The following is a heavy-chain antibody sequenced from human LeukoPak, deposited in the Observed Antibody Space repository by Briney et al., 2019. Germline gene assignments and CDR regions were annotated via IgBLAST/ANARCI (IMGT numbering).Heavy chain of an antibody. CDR3: TRGTGSSWFDF. Sequence: ASVKVSCKASGYTFTGYYMHWVRQAPGQGLEWMGWINPNSGGTNYAQKFQGRVTMTRDTSINTAYMELSSLISDDTAIYYCTRGTGSSWFDFWGQGTLVTVSS. V-gene: IGHV1-2*02. CDR2: INPNSGGT. D-gene: IGHD6-13*01. J-gene: IGHJ4*02. CDR1: GYTFTGYY.